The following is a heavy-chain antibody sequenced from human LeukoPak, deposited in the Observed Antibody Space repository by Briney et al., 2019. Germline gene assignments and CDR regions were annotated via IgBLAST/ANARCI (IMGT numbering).Heavy chain of an antibody. V-gene: IGHV4-59*01. Sequence: PGGSLRLSCAASGFTFSSYAMIWVRQAPGKGLEFIGSIYYSGSTNYNPSLKSQVTISVDTSKNQFSLKLSSVTAADTAVYYCARGGVGATDDAFDIWGQGTMVTVSS. CDR1: GFTFSSYA. CDR3: ARGGVGATDDAFDI. J-gene: IGHJ3*02. D-gene: IGHD1-26*01. CDR2: IYYSGST.